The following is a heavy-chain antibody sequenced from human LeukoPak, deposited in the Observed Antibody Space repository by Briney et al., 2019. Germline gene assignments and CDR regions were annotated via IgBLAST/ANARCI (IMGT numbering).Heavy chain of an antibody. D-gene: IGHD5-18*01. J-gene: IGHJ4*02. CDR2: IKQDGSEK. Sequence: PGGSLRLSCAASGFTFSSYWMSWVRQAPGKGLEWVANIKQDGSEKYYVDSVKGRFTISRDNAKNSLYLQMNSLRAEDTAVYYCARGAAWIQLWSPSPDYWGQGTLVTVSS. V-gene: IGHV3-7*01. CDR1: GFTFSSYW. CDR3: ARGAAWIQLWSPSPDY.